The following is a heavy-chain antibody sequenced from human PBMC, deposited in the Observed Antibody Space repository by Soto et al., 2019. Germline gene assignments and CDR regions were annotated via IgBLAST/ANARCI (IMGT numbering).Heavy chain of an antibody. CDR1: GDSIGSGGYY. J-gene: IGHJ4*02. CDR3: ARPGYNYGQFDY. D-gene: IGHD5-18*01. V-gene: IGHV4-39*01. Sequence: SETLSLTCTVSGDSIGSGGYYWGWIRQPPGKGLEWIGTIYYSGTTYYSPSLKSRVTISIDTSRNQFSLGLRSVTAADTAVYYCARPGYNYGQFDYWGQGTLVTVSS. CDR2: IYYSGTT.